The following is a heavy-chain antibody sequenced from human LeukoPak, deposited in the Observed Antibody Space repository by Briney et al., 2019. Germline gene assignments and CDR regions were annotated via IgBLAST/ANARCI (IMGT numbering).Heavy chain of an antibody. D-gene: IGHD3-9*01. J-gene: IGHJ4*02. Sequence: SETLSLTCIVADGSISSYYWSWVRQPPGKGLEWIGEIYHSGSTNYNPSLKSRVTISVDKSKNQFSLKLSSVTAADTAVYYCARLAIQTGSAFDYWGQGTLVTVSS. CDR3: ARLAIQTGSAFDY. CDR1: DGSISSYY. V-gene: IGHV4-4*02. CDR2: IYHSGST.